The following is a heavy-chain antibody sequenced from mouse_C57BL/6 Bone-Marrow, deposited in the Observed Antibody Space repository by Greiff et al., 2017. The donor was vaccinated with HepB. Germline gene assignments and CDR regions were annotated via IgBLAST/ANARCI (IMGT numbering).Heavy chain of an antibody. CDR1: GYTFTIYW. D-gene: IGHD2-4*01. CDR3: ATIYYDFSFAY. J-gene: IGHJ3*01. V-gene: IGHV1-7*01. Sequence: VKLQQSGAELAKPGASVKLSCKASGYTFTIYWMHWVNQRPGQGLEWIGYINPSSGYTKYNQKFKDKATLTADKSSSTAYMQLSSLTYEDSAVYYCATIYYDFSFAYWGQGTLVTVSA. CDR2: INPSSGYT.